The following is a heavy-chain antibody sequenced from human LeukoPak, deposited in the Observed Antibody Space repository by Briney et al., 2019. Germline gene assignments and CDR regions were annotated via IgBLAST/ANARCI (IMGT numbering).Heavy chain of an antibody. CDR2: IKQDESEK. V-gene: IGHV3-7*03. Sequence: GGSLRLSCAVSGFTFSSYWMSWVRQAPGKGLEWVANIKQDESEKYYVDSVKGRFTISRDNAKNSLFLQMNSLRAEDTAVYYCATGRQCGYWGQGTLVTVSS. J-gene: IGHJ4*02. D-gene: IGHD4-11*01. CDR3: ATGRQCGY. CDR1: GFTFSSYW.